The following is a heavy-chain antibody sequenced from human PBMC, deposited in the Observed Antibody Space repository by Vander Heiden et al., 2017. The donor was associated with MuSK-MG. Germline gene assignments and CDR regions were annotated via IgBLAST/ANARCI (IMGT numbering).Heavy chain of an antibody. CDR3: AKRPGIAVAGTMFDY. CDR2: ISGSGGST. J-gene: IGHJ4*02. D-gene: IGHD6-19*01. Sequence: EVQLLESGGGLVQPGGSLRLSCAASGFTFSSYAMSWVRQDPGKGLEWVSAISGSGGSTYYADSVEGRFTISRDNSKNTLYLQMNSLRPEDTAVYYCAKRPGIAVAGTMFDYWGEGRRVTVAS. CDR1: GFTFSSYA. V-gene: IGHV3-23*01.